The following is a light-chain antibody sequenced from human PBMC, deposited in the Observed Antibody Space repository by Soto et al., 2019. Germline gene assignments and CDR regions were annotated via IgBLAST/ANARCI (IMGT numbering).Light chain of an antibody. V-gene: IGLV1-47*01. CDR1: SSNIGSNY. J-gene: IGLJ2*01. CDR3: AAWDDSLSVV. Sequence: QSVLTQPPSASGTPGQRVTISCSGSSSNIGSNYVYWYQQLPGTAPKLLIYRNNQQPSGVPDRFSGSKSGTSASLAISGLRSEDEADYYCAAWDDSLSVVFGGGTKVTVL. CDR2: RNN.